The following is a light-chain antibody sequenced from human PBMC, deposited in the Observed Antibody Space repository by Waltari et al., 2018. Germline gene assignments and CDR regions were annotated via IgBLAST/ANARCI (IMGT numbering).Light chain of an antibody. V-gene: IGLV2-11*01. CDR2: DVT. CDR1: SSDFGGVNY. Sequence: QSALTQPRSVSGSPGQSVTISCTRTSSDFGGVNYVSWYQHHPGKAHKLIIYDVTKRPSGVPDRFSASKSDNTASLTISGLQAEDEADYYCCSYAGSITFWVFGGGTKLTVL. J-gene: IGLJ3*02. CDR3: CSYAGSITFWV.